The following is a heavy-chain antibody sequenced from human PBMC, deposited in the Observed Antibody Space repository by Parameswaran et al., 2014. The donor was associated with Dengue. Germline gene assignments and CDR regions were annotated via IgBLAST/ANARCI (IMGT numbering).Heavy chain of an antibody. V-gene: IGHV3-23*01. J-gene: IGHJ3*02. CDR3: AKSDYVKDAFDI. Sequence: VRQAPGKGLEWVSGISGSGDGTDYAHSVKGRFTISRDNSRNTVYLQMNSLRAEDTAIYYCAKSDYVKDAFDIWGQGTMVTVS. D-gene: IGHD4/OR15-4a*01. CDR2: ISGSGDGT.